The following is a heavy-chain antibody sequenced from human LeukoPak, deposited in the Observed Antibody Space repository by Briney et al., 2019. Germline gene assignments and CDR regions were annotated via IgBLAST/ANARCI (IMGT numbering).Heavy chain of an antibody. D-gene: IGHD4-17*01. V-gene: IGHV4-59*01. CDR3: ARDAPDYGDYGMDV. CDR1: GGSISSYY. CDR2: IYYSGST. Sequence: SETLSLTCTVSGGSISSYYWSWLRQPPGKGLEWMGYIYYSGSTNYNPSLKSRVTISVDTSKNQFSLKLSSVTAADTAVYYCARDAPDYGDYGMDVWGQGTTVTVSS. J-gene: IGHJ6*02.